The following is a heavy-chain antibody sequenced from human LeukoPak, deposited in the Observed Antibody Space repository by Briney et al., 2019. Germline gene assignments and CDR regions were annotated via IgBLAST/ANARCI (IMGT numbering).Heavy chain of an antibody. D-gene: IGHD6-19*01. CDR3: ALQTRLASFDY. V-gene: IGHV3-21*01. J-gene: IGHJ4*02. CDR2: ISSSSSYI. Sequence: GGSLRLSCAASGFTFSSYSMNWVRQAPGKGLEWVSSISSSSSYIYYADSVKGRFTISRDNSKNTLYLQMNSLRAEDTAVYYCALQTRLASFDYWGQGTLVTVSS. CDR1: GFTFSSYS.